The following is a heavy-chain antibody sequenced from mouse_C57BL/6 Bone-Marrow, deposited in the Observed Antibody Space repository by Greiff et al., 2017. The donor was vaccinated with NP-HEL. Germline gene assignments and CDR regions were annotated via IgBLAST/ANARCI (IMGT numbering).Heavy chain of an antibody. CDR2: INPYNGGT. V-gene: IGHV1-19*01. CDR3: ASRTSLLRSFDV. CDR1: GYTFTDYY. D-gene: IGHD1-2*01. J-gene: IGHJ1*03. Sequence: VHVKQSGPVLVKPGASVKMSCKASGYTFTDYYMNWVKQSHGKSLEWIGVINPYNGGTSYNQKFKGKATLTVDKSSSTAYMELNSLTSEDSAVYYCASRTSLLRSFDVWGTGTAVTVSS.